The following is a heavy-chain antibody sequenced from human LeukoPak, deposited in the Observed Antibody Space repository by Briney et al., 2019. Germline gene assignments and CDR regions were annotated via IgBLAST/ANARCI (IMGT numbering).Heavy chain of an antibody. Sequence: GGSLRLSCAASGFTFTTYWMTWVRQAPGKGLEWVAKVKQVGSEKYYVDSVKGRFTISRDNAKNSLSLQMNSLRVEDTAVYFCARGDGYHRLWGQGTLVTVSS. V-gene: IGHV3-7*01. CDR3: ARGDGYHRL. CDR2: VKQVGSEK. CDR1: GFTFTTYW. J-gene: IGHJ4*02. D-gene: IGHD5-24*01.